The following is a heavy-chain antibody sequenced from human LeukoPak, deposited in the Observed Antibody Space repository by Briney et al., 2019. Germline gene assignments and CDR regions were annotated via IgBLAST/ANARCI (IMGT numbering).Heavy chain of an antibody. D-gene: IGHD3-3*01. CDR3: AKDRRITIFGPGEASDI. V-gene: IGHV3-23*01. CDR1: GFTFSSYA. J-gene: IGHJ3*02. CDR2: ISGSGGST. Sequence: GGSLRLPCAASGFTFSSYAMSWVRQAPGKGLEWVSAISGSGGSTYYADSVKGRFTISRDNSKNTLYLQMNSLRAEDTAVYYCAKDRRITIFGPGEASDIWGQGTMVTVSS.